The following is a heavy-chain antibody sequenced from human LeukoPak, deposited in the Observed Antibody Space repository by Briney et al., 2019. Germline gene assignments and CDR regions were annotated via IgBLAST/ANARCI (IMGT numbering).Heavy chain of an antibody. CDR1: GGTFSSYA. J-gene: IGHJ4*02. V-gene: IGHV1-69*05. Sequence: SVTVSCKASGGTFSSYAISWVRQAPGQGLEWMGGIIPIFGTANYAQKFQGRVTITTDESTSTAYMELSSLRSEDTAVYYCARGDANYYDSSGYYFSLAYWGQGTLVTVSS. CDR3: ARGDANYYDSSGYYFSLAY. CDR2: IIPIFGTA. D-gene: IGHD3-22*01.